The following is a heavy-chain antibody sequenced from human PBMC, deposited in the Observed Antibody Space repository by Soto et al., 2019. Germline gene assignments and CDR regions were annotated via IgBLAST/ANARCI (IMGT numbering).Heavy chain of an antibody. CDR3: ARGSGSDFPYFDY. CDR2: INAANGNT. V-gene: IGHV1-3*01. CDR1: GYTFTSHA. Sequence: QVQLVQSGAEAKRPGASVKVSCKASGYTFTSHAIHWVRQAPGQRPEWMGWINAANGNTKYSQKFQGRVTITRDTSANTAYMELNSLRSEDRAVYYCARGSGSDFPYFDYCGQGTLVTVSS. D-gene: IGHD1-26*01. J-gene: IGHJ4*02.